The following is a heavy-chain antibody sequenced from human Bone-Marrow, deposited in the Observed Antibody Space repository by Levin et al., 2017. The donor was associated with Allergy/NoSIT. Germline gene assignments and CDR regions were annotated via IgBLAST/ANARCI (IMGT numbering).Heavy chain of an antibody. Sequence: LAGGSLRLSCAASGFIFSGSAIHWVRQASGKGLEWVGRIRSKANSYGTAYVASVKGRFTISRDDSKNTAFLQMNSLKTEDTAVYYCTRRSSDDSSGYYSGWGQGTLVTVSS. CDR1: GFIFSGSA. CDR2: IRSKANSYGT. V-gene: IGHV3-73*01. D-gene: IGHD3-22*01. J-gene: IGHJ4*02. CDR3: TRRSSDDSSGYYSG.